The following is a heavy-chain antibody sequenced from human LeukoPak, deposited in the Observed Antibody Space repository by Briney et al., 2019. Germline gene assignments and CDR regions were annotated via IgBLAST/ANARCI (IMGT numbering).Heavy chain of an antibody. CDR3: ARSSDYGDYD. J-gene: IGHJ4*02. D-gene: IGHD4-17*01. CDR2: IYYSGRT. V-gene: IGHV4-31*03. Sequence: PSQTLSLTCTVSGGSVNSGGYYWTWIRQHPGKGLEWLGYIYYSGRTYYNPSLKSRITISLDMSKTQFSLNLTSVSAADTAFYFCARSSDYGDYDWGQGTLITVSS. CDR1: GGSVNSGGYY.